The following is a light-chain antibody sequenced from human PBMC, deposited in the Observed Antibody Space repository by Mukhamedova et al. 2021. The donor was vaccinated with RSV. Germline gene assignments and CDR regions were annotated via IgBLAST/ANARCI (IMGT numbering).Light chain of an antibody. CDR3: QQYNSYSPLT. V-gene: IGKV1-5*03. J-gene: IGKJ4*01. CDR1: QSIINW. CDR2: KAS. Sequence: SQSIINWLAWYQHKPGKAPKLLIYKASNLESGVPPRFSGSGSVTEFTLTIKSLQPDDFATYYCQQYNSYSPLTFGGGTTVEIK.